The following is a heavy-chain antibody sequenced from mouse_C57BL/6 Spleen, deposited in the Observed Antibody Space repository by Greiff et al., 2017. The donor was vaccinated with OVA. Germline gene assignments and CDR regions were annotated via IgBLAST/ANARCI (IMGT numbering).Heavy chain of an antibody. D-gene: IGHD2-2*01. V-gene: IGHV5-9*01. CDR1: GFTFSSYT. CDR3: ARQGLTVVKDWYCDV. Sequence: EVKLVDSGGGLVKPGGSLKLSCAASGFTFSSYTMSWVRQTPEKRLEWVATISGGSGNTYYPDSVKGRFTISRDNAKNTLYLQMSSLSSEDTALYYCARQGLTVVKDWYCDVWGTGTTVTVSS. J-gene: IGHJ1*03. CDR2: ISGGSGNT.